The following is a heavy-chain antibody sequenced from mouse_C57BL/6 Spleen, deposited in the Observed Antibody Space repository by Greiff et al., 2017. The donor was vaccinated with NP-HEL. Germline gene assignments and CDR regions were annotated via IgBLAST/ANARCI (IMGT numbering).Heavy chain of an antibody. D-gene: IGHD2-5*01. Sequence: VQLQQPGAELVRPGSSVKLSCKASGYTFTSYWMDWVKQRPGQGLEWIGNIYPSDSETHYNQKFKDKATLTVDKSSSTAYMQLSSLTSEDSAVYYCASSAYYSNYFAYWGQGTLVTVSA. J-gene: IGHJ3*01. CDR2: IYPSDSET. CDR1: GYTFTSYW. CDR3: ASSAYYSNYFAY. V-gene: IGHV1-61*01.